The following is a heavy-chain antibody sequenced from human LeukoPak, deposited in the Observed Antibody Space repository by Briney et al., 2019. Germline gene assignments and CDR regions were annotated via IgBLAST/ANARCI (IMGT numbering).Heavy chain of an antibody. J-gene: IGHJ4*02. CDR3: ARDVYSRTLTTTPYYFDY. Sequence: GGSLRLSCAAYGFTFSSHSMNWVRQAPGEGLEWLSYISSSSSTIYYADSVKGRSAISRDNAKNSLYLQMNSLRAEDTAVYYCARDVYSRTLTTTPYYFDYWGQGTLVTVSS. V-gene: IGHV3-48*04. CDR1: GFTFSSHS. D-gene: IGHD4-17*01. CDR2: ISSSSSTI.